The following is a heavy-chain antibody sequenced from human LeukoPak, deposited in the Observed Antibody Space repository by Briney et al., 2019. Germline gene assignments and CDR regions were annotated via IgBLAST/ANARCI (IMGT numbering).Heavy chain of an antibody. CDR3: SRAAGYDFILEY. CDR1: GFTFGDYG. D-gene: IGHD5-12*01. V-gene: IGHV3-49*03. J-gene: IGHJ4*02. Sequence: GGSLRLSCTASGFTFGDYGMSWFRQAPGKGLEWVGFIRSEAHDTTPQYGASVKGRFTISKDDSRRIAFLQMNSLKTEDTAVYYCSRAAGYDFILEYWGQGTLATVSS. CDR2: IRSEAHDTTP.